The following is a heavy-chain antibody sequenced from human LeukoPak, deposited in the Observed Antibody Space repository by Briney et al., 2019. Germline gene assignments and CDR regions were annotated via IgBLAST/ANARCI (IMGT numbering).Heavy chain of an antibody. CDR2: ISYDGSNK. Sequence: GGSLRLSCAASGFTFSSYAMHWVRQAPGKGLEWVAVISYDGSNKYYADSVKGRFTISRDNSKNTLYLQMNSLRAEDTAVYYCAKVHYGGNPTMTGFDYWGQGTLVTVSS. CDR3: AKVHYGGNPTMTGFDY. CDR1: GFTFSSYA. D-gene: IGHD4-23*01. V-gene: IGHV3-30-3*01. J-gene: IGHJ4*02.